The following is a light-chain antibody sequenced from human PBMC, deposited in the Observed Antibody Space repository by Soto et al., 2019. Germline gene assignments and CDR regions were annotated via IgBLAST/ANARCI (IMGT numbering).Light chain of an antibody. CDR1: RSDVGGYNY. CDR2: DVS. J-gene: IGLJ2*01. CDR3: CSYAGSYTVV. V-gene: IGLV2-11*01. Sequence: QSALTQPRSVSGSPGQSVTISCTGTRSDVGGYNYVSWYQQHQGKAPKLMIYDVSKRTSGVRDRFSGSKSGNTASLTISGLQAEDEDDYYCCSYAGSYTVVFGGGTKLTVL.